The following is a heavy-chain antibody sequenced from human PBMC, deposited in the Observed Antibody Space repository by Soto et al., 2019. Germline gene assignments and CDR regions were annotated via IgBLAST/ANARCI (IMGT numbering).Heavy chain of an antibody. J-gene: IGHJ4*02. CDR2: SIPIFGTA. Sequence: QVQLVQSGAEVKKPGSSVKVSCKASGGTFSSYAISWVRQAPGQGLEWMGGSIPIFGTANYAQKFQGRVTIPADESTSTAYMELSSLRSEDTAVYYCARVPRRDWSGDYYFDYWGQGTLVTVSS. CDR1: GGTFSSYA. D-gene: IGHD3-3*01. V-gene: IGHV1-69*01. CDR3: ARVPRRDWSGDYYFDY.